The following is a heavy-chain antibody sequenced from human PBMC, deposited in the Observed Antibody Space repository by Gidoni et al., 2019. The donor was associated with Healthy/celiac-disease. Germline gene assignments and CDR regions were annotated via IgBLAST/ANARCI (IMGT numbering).Heavy chain of an antibody. J-gene: IGHJ4*02. CDR1: GFTFSSYS. CDR3: AREERGFGELSLVY. D-gene: IGHD3-10*01. CDR2: ISSSSSTI. V-gene: IGHV3-48*02. Sequence: EVQLVESGGGLVQPGGSLRLSCAASGFTFSSYSMTWVRQAPGKGLEWVSDISSSSSTIYYADSVKGRVTISRDKAKNSLYLQRNSLRDEDTAVYYCAREERGFGELSLVYWGQGTLVTVSS.